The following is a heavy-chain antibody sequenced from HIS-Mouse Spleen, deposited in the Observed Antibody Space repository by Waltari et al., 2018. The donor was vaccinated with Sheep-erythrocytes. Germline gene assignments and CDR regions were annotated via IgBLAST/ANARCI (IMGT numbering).Heavy chain of an antibody. V-gene: IGHV3-21*01. CDR3: ARAGYSGEYYFDY. CDR1: GFTFSSYS. Sequence: EVQLVESGGGLVKPGGSLRLCCAASGFTFSSYSMNWFRQAPGKGLEWVSSISSSSSYIYYADSVKGRFTISRDNAKNSLYLQMNSLRAEDTAVYYCARAGYSGEYYFDYWGQGTLVTVSS. CDR2: ISSSSSYI. D-gene: IGHD5-12*01. J-gene: IGHJ4*02.